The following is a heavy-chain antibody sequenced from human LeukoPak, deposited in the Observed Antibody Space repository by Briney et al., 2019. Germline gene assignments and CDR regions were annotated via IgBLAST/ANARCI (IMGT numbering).Heavy chain of an antibody. CDR3: AAHHYYDSSGYYDY. Sequence: KASETLSLTCTVSGYSINNGYYWGWIRQPPGKGLEWIGSIYHSGSTYYNPSLRSRVTISVDTSKSQFSLKLSSVTAADTAVYYCAAHHYYDSSGYYDYWGQGTLVTVSS. J-gene: IGHJ4*02. D-gene: IGHD3-22*01. V-gene: IGHV4-38-2*02. CDR1: GYSINNGYY. CDR2: IYHSGST.